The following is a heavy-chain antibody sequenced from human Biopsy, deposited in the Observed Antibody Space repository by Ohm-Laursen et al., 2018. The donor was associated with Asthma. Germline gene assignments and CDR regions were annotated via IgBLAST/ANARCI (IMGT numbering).Heavy chain of an antibody. D-gene: IGHD7-27*01. CDR2: ISYTGRA. Sequence: SDTLSLTCTVSGGSMSSSSYYWGWIRQPPGKGLEWMGSISYTGRAYHNPSLKSRVTISVDTSKNHFSLKLSSVTAADTAVYYCARHWDWGSFFDYWGQGTPVTVSS. CDR3: ARHWDWGSFFDY. J-gene: IGHJ4*02. V-gene: IGHV4-39*01. CDR1: GGSMSSSSYY.